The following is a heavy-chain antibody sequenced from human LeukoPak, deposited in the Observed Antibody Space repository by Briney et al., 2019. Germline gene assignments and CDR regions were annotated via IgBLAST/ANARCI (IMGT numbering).Heavy chain of an antibody. V-gene: IGHV1-69*04. CDR2: IIPIFGIA. Sequence: SVTVSFKASGGTFSSYAISWVRQAPGQGLEWMGRIIPIFGIANYAQKFQGRVTITADKSTITGYMELSSLRSEDTAVYYCARDRAYYDSSGYSQNWFDPWGQGTLVTVSS. CDR1: GGTFSSYA. D-gene: IGHD3-22*01. J-gene: IGHJ5*02. CDR3: ARDRAYYDSSGYSQNWFDP.